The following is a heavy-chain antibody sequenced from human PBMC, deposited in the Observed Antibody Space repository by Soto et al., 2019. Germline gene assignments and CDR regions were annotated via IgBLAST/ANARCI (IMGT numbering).Heavy chain of an antibody. CDR1: GFTFSSYA. Sequence: LRLSFAASGFTFSSYAMSWVRQAPGKGLEWVSAISGSGGSTYYADSVKGRFTISRDNSKNTLYLQMNSLRAEDTAVYYCAKGVLEYCSSTSCNDLYYYGMDVWGQGTTVNVSS. D-gene: IGHD2-2*01. J-gene: IGHJ6*02. CDR2: ISGSGGST. V-gene: IGHV3-23*01. CDR3: AKGVLEYCSSTSCNDLYYYGMDV.